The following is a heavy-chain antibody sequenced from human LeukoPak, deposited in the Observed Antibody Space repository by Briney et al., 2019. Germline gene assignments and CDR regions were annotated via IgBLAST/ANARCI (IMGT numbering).Heavy chain of an antibody. CDR3: SRRHYFGSGVTDY. CDR2: IHPSNSET. Sequence: KPGESLKIACKDPGYSFNDYWIGWARQMPGKGLEWMGIIHPSNSETQYSPSFQGQVTISADTSISTAYLQWTSLKASDTAMYYCSRRHYFGSGVTDYWGQGTLVTVSS. D-gene: IGHD3-10*01. V-gene: IGHV5-51*01. CDR1: GYSFNDYW. J-gene: IGHJ4*02.